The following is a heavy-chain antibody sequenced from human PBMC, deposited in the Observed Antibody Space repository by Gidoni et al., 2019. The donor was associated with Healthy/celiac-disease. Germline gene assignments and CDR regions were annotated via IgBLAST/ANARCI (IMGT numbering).Heavy chain of an antibody. CDR1: GFSLSTSGMC. V-gene: IGHV2-70*15. Sequence: QVTLRESGPALVKPTQPLTLTCTFSGFSLSTSGMCVSWIRQPPGKALEWLARIDWDDDKYYSTSLKTRLTISKDTSKNQAVLTMTNMDPVDTATYYCARIRLATTERYYYYYMDVWGKGTTVTVSS. D-gene: IGHD1-26*01. J-gene: IGHJ6*03. CDR2: IDWDDDK. CDR3: ARIRLATTERYYYYYMDV.